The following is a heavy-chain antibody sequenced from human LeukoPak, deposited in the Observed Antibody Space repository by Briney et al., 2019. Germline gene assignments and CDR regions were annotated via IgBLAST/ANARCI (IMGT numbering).Heavy chain of an antibody. V-gene: IGHV3-23*01. D-gene: IGHD4-17*01. Sequence: GGSLRLSCAASEFDFSSHAMTWVRQAPGKGLEWVSAISISGSKTYYADSVKGRFTISRDNSKNTLHLQMNSLRAEDTAVYYCANEIRPNDYWGQGTPVTVSS. CDR2: ISISGSKT. CDR3: ANEIRPNDY. CDR1: EFDFSSHA. J-gene: IGHJ4*02.